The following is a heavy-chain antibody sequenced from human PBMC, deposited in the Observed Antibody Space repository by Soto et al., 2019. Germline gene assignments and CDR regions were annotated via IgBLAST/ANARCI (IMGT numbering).Heavy chain of an antibody. CDR2: INHSGST. J-gene: IGHJ5*02. CDR3: ARERGAAAGT. D-gene: IGHD6-13*01. V-gene: IGHV4-34*01. CDR1: GGSFSGYY. Sequence: SETLSLTCAVYGGSFSGYYWSWIRQHPGKGLEWIGEINHSGSTNYNPSLKSRVTISVDTSKNQFSLKLNSVTAADTAVYYCARERGAAAGTWGQGTLVTVSS.